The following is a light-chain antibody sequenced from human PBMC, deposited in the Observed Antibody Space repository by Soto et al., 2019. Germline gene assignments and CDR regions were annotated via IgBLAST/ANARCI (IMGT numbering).Light chain of an antibody. CDR3: MQGTLWPLI. V-gene: IGKV2-30*01. CDR2: KVS. Sequence: DVVMTQSPLSLPVTLGQPASISCRSSQSLGYSDGNTYLNWFKQRPGKSPRRLIYKVSNRYSGVPVRSSGSASAPDFTLKISRLEAEDVVVYYFMQGTLWPLIFGGGTKVHIK. J-gene: IGKJ4*01. CDR1: QSLGYSDGNTY.